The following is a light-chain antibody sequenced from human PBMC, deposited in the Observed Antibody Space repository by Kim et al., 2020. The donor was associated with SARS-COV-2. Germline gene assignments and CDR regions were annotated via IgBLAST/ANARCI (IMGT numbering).Light chain of an antibody. CDR2: AAS. J-gene: IGKJ4*01. CDR3: QQSYSTLGT. V-gene: IGKV1-39*01. CDR1: QSISSY. Sequence: SSVGERVTITCRASQSISSYLNWYQQKPGKAPKLLIYAASSLQSGVPSRFSGSGSGTDFTLTISSLQPEDFATYYCQQSYSTLGTFGGGTKVDVK.